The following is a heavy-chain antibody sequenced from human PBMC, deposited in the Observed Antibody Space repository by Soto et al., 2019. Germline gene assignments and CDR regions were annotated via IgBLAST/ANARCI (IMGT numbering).Heavy chain of an antibody. CDR1: GGSISVYY. J-gene: IGHJ4*02. CDR2: IYASGSP. CDR3: VRGVGSSPPRY. D-gene: IGHD1-26*01. Sequence: QVQLQESGPGQVKPSETLSLTCTISGGSISVYYWSWVRQPPGHELEWIGYIYASGSPYYNPSLRSRVTISADTSKNQISLKLTSPTAADTAVYYCVRGVGSSPPRYWGRGTLVTVSS. V-gene: IGHV4-59*01.